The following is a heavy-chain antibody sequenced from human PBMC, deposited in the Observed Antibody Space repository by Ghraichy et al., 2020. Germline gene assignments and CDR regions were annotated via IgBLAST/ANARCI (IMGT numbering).Heavy chain of an antibody. D-gene: IGHD6-19*01. CDR1: GSSINSGYY. J-gene: IGHJ4*02. V-gene: IGHV4-38-2*02. Sequence: SETLSLTCTVSGSSINSGYYYGWIRQPPGKGLEWIVSLYHSGSTYYNPSLKSRVTMSVDMSKNQFSLMLSSVTAADTAGYYCARAGGGWLYYFYFWGQGTLVTVSS. CDR2: LYHSGST. CDR3: ARAGGGWLYYFYF.